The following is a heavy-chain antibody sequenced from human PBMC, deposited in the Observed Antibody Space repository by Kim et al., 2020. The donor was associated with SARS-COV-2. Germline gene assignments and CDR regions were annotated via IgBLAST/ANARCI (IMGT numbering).Heavy chain of an antibody. CDR3: TTNGGSVGQGC. Sequence: TDYAAPVKGRFTISRDDSKSTLYLQMNSLKIDDTAVYYCTTNGGSVGQGCWGQGTLVTVSS. J-gene: IGHJ4*02. V-gene: IGHV3-15*01. CDR2: T. D-gene: IGHD3-16*01.